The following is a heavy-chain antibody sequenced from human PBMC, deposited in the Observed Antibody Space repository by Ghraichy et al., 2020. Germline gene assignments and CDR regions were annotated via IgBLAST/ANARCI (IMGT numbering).Heavy chain of an antibody. J-gene: IGHJ5*02. CDR2: FSLSGGAT. CDR3: VKDIRDNGNYGWFDP. CDR1: GFTFTSYA. V-gene: IGHV3-23*01. D-gene: IGHD1-26*01. Sequence: GGSLRLSCAASGFTFTSYAMSWVRQAPGEGLDWVAAFSLSGGATYYADSVKGRFTISRDNSKNTLFLHMSSLRAEDTALYYCVKDIRDNGNYGWFDPWGQGTLVTVSS.